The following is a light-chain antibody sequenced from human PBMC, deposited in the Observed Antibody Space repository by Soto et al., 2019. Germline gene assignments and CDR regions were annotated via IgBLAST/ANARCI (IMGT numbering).Light chain of an antibody. CDR3: QQYNDWPLT. J-gene: IGKJ4*01. CDR1: QSVNSN. CDR2: GAS. V-gene: IGKV3-15*01. Sequence: EKVMTQSPAALSVSPGERATLSRRASQSVNSNLAWYQRKPGQAPRLLLYGASTRATGIPARFSGSASGTEFTLTISSLQSEDSAVYYCQQYNDWPLTFGGGTKVEIK.